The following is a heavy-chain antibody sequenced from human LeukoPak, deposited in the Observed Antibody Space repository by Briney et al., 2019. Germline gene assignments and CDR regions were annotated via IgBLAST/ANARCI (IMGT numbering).Heavy chain of an antibody. Sequence: PGGSLRLSCAASGFTFSSYTIHWVRQAPGKGLEWVAVTSYDGNNKYYADSVKGRFTISRDNSKNTLYLQMNSLRAEDTAVYYCAKVAYYDSSEGGGHWGQGTLVTVSS. D-gene: IGHD3-22*01. CDR2: TSYDGNNK. CDR1: GFTFSSYT. CDR3: AKVAYYDSSEGGGH. J-gene: IGHJ4*02. V-gene: IGHV3-30-3*01.